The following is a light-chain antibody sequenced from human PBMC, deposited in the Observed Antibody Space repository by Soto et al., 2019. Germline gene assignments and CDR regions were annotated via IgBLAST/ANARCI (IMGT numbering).Light chain of an antibody. CDR2: DAS. CDR3: QQRSNWPPIT. J-gene: IGKJ5*01. CDR1: QRIGSW. Sequence: GDRVTITCRASQRIGSWVAWYQQKSGKAPKLLIYDASSLESGVPSRFSGSASGTEFTLTISSLEPEDFAVYYCQQRSNWPPITFGQGTRLEIK. V-gene: IGKV1-5*01.